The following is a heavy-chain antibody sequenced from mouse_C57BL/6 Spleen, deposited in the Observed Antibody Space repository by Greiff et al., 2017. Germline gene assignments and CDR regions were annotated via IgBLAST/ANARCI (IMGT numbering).Heavy chain of an antibody. Sequence: QVQLQQSGAELVRPGSSVKLSCKASGYTFTSYWMDWVKQRPGQGLEWIGNIYPSDSETHYNQKFKDKATLTVDKSSSTAYMQLSSLTSEDSAVYYCARERANWGLDYWGQGTTLTVSS. D-gene: IGHD4-1*01. CDR1: GYTFTSYW. CDR2: IYPSDSET. V-gene: IGHV1-61*01. CDR3: ARERANWGLDY. J-gene: IGHJ2*01.